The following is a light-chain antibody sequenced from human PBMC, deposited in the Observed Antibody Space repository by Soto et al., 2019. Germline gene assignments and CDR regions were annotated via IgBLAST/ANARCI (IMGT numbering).Light chain of an antibody. Sequence: EIVMTQSPATLSVSPGERATLSCRASQSVSSNLARYQQKPGQAPRLLISGASTRATGIPARFSGSGSGTEFTLTISSLQSEDFAVYYCQQYHNWPPLTFGQGTKLEI. CDR3: QQYHNWPPLT. J-gene: IGKJ2*01. CDR2: GAS. V-gene: IGKV3-15*01. CDR1: QSVSSN.